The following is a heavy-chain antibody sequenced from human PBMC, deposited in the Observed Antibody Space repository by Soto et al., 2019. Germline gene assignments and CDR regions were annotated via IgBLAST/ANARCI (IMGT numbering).Heavy chain of an antibody. CDR1: GFTFIDYY. V-gene: IGHV3-11*01. D-gene: IGHD3-3*01. CDR2: ISSSGSTI. CDR3: ARDVPNPRYYDFWSSTAPLDY. J-gene: IGHJ4*02. Sequence: WGSLRLSCAASGFTFIDYYITFIRHSAFKWLEWVSYISSSGSTIYYADSVKGRFTISRDNAKNSLYLQMNSLRAEDTAVYYCARDVPNPRYYDFWSSTAPLDYWGQGTLVTAPQ.